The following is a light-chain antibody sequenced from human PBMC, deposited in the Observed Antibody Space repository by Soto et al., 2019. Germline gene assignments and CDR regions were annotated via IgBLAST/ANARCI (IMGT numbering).Light chain of an antibody. CDR1: QSVSNDF. V-gene: IGKV3-20*01. CDR2: GAS. Sequence: EIVLTQSPGILSLSPGERATLSCRASQSVSNDFLAWYQQKPGQAPRLLSYGASTRATDVPDRFSGSGSGTDFTLTISRLEPEDFAVYFCQQYGNSPLTFGGGTKVDIK. J-gene: IGKJ4*01. CDR3: QQYGNSPLT.